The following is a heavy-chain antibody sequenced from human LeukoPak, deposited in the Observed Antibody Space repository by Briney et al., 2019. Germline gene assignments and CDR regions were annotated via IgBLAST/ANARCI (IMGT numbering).Heavy chain of an antibody. CDR3: TFEELFAASEAEYFHH. CDR1: GYTLTELS. CDR2: FHPEDGET. J-gene: IGHJ1*01. Sequence: ASVKVSCKVSGYTLTELSMHWVRQAPGKGLEWMGGFHPEDGETIYAQKFQGRVTMTEDPSTDTAYMELSSPRSEDTAVYYCTFEELFAASEAEYFHHWGQGTLVTVSS. V-gene: IGHV1-24*01. D-gene: IGHD3-10*01.